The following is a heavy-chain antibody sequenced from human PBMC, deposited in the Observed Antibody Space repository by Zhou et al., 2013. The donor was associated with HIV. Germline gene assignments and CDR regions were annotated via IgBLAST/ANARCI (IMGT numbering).Heavy chain of an antibody. Sequence: QGHLVQSGAEVKKPGASVKVSCKASGYTFTGYYMHWVRQAPGQGLEWMGWINPNSGVTNYAQKFQGRVTMTRDTSISTAYMELSRLRSDDTAVYYCARDRQDWGDFDYWGQGTLVTVSS. J-gene: IGHJ4*02. D-gene: IGHD7-27*01. CDR2: INPNSGVT. CDR3: ARDRQDWGDFDY. V-gene: IGHV1-2*02. CDR1: GYTFTGYY.